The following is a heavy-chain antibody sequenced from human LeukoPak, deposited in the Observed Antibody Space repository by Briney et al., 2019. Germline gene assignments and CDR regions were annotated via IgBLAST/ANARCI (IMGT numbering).Heavy chain of an antibody. CDR1: GYNFTNYW. CDR3: ARIAVAGRVNYYYYYMDV. Sequence: GGSLKISCKASGYNFTNYWIGWVRQMPGKGLEWMGIIFPGDSDTRYSPSFQGQVTISADKSISTAYLQWSSLEASDTAMYYCARIAVAGRVNYYYYYMDVWGKGTTVTISS. J-gene: IGHJ6*03. V-gene: IGHV5-51*01. CDR2: IFPGDSDT. D-gene: IGHD6-19*01.